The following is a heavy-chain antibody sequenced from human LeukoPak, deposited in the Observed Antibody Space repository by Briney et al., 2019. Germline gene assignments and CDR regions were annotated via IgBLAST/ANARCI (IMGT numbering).Heavy chain of an antibody. D-gene: IGHD3-10*02. CDR3: ARDLMLRPLTYCFDY. Sequence: ASVKVSCKASGYAFTGYNMHWVRQAPGQGLEWMGWINPNSGGTNYAQKFQGRVTMTRDMSISTAYMELSRLTSDDTAVYYCARDLMLRPLTYCFDYWGQGTLVTVSS. CDR2: INPNSGGT. CDR1: GYAFTGYN. V-gene: IGHV1-2*02. J-gene: IGHJ4*02.